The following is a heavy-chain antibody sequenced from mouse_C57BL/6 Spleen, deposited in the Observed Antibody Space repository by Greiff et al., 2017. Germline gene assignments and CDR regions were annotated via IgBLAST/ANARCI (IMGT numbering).Heavy chain of an antibody. CDR2: INYDGSST. V-gene: IGHV5-16*01. CDR1: GFTFSDYY. CDR3: ARDSSNYYGSSYYAMDY. J-gene: IGHJ4*01. D-gene: IGHD1-1*01. Sequence: EVKLVESEGGLVQPGSSMKLSCTASGFTFSDYYMAWVRQVPEKGLEWVANINYDGSSTYYLDSLKSRFIISRDNAKNILYLQMSSLKSEDTATYYCARDSSNYYGSSYYAMDYWGQGTSVTVSS.